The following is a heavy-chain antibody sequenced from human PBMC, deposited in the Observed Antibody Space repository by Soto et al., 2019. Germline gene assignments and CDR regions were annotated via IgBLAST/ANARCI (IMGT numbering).Heavy chain of an antibody. J-gene: IGHJ3*02. CDR2: MNPNSGNT. D-gene: IGHD1-20*01. Sequence: QVQLVQSGAEVKKPGASVKVSCKASGYTFTSYDINWVRQATGQGLVWMGWMNPNSGNTGYAQKFQGRVTMTRNTSISTAYMELSSLRSEDTAVYYCARADFNWNDGDDAFDIWGQGTMVTVSS. V-gene: IGHV1-8*01. CDR3: ARADFNWNDGDDAFDI. CDR1: GYTFTSYD.